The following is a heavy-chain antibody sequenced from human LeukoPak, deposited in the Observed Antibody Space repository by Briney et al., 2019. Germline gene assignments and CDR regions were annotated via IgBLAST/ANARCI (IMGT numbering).Heavy chain of an antibody. Sequence: GGSLRLSCGASSFTFSNYVMSWVRQAPGKGLEWVSVIYSGGSTYYADSVKGRFTVSRDNSKNTLYLQMNSLRAEDTAVYYCARATYYYDSSGPTKRNYYYYYYMDVWGKGTTVTISS. V-gene: IGHV3-53*01. J-gene: IGHJ6*03. CDR2: IYSGGST. CDR3: ARATYYYDSSGPTKRNYYYYYYMDV. CDR1: SFTFSNYV. D-gene: IGHD3-22*01.